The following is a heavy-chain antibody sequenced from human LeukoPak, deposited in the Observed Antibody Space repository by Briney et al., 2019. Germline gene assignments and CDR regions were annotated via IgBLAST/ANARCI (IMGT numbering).Heavy chain of an antibody. CDR3: ARLVPYYYDSSGYYYEDY. D-gene: IGHD3-22*01. CDR1: GGSISSYY. CDR2: IYYSGST. Sequence: SETLSLTCTVSGGSISSYYWSWIRQPPGKGLEWVGYIYYSGSTNYNPSLKSRVTISVDTSKNQFSLKLSSVTAADTAVYYCARLVPYYYDSSGYYYEDYWGQGTLVTVSS. V-gene: IGHV4-59*08. J-gene: IGHJ4*02.